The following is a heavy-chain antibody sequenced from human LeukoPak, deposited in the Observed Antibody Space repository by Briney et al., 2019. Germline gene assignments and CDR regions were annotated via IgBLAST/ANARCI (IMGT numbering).Heavy chain of an antibody. CDR1: GGSISSYY. CDR2: ISDIGSI. CDR3: AGHHPRNTVDF. D-gene: IGHD2/OR15-2a*01. V-gene: IGHV4-59*08. J-gene: IGHJ4*02. Sequence: PADTLSLTCTVSGGSISSYYASWIRHPPGKGLEWIAYISDIGSINYNPSRKSRVTISLVTSKNQFSLNLSSLTAADTAVYYCAGHHPRNTVDFWGQGTLVTVSS.